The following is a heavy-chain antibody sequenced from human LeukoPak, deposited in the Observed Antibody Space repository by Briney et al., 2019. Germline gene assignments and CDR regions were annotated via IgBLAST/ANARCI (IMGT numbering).Heavy chain of an antibody. CDR1: GGSISSYY. V-gene: IGHV4-59*01. J-gene: IGHJ3*02. D-gene: IGHD2-2*01. CDR3: ARGRVVVVPALHGSSSYELLGHNAFDI. CDR2: IYYSGST. Sequence: SETLSLTCTVSGGSISSYYWSWIRQPPGKGLEWIGYIYYSGSTNYNPSLKSRVTISVDTSKNQFSLKLSSVTAADTAVYYCARGRVVVVPALHGSSSYELLGHNAFDIWGQGTMVTVSS.